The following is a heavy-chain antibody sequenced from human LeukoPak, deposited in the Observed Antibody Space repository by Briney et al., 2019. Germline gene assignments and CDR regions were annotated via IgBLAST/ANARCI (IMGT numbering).Heavy chain of an antibody. J-gene: IGHJ4*02. CDR1: GGSISSYY. Sequence: SETLSLTCTVSGGSISSYYWSWIRQPPGKGLEWIGYIYYSGSTNYNPSLKSRVTISVDTSKNQFSLKLSSVTAADTAVYYCASGVYSGSYYRIDYWGQGTLVTVSS. CDR2: IYYSGST. V-gene: IGHV4-59*01. D-gene: IGHD1-26*01. CDR3: ASGVYSGSYYRIDY.